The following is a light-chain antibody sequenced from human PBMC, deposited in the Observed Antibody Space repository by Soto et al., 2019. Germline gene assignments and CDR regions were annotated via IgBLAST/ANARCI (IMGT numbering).Light chain of an antibody. V-gene: IGLV2-23*01. CDR2: DDN. CDR1: RSDVGGYNL. J-gene: IGLJ2*01. CDR3: SSYAGRITLV. Sequence: QSDLTQTASVSGSPGQSITMSCTGSRSDVGGYNLVSWYQQHPGKAPKLLISDDNKRPSGVSDRFSGSKSGNTASLTISGLQAEDEGDYYCSSYAGRITLVFGGGTQLTVL.